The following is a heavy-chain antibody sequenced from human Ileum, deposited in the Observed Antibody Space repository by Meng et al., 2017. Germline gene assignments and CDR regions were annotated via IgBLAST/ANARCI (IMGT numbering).Heavy chain of an antibody. Sequence: PQGSGPRAQKPPPTLSLTCTVSGGSISQGNYYWSWLRQPPGKGLELIGEINHSGSTNYNPSLKSRVTISVDTSKNQFSLKLSSVTAADTAVYYCARTRRGSSGWYMGYWGQGTLVTVSS. CDR3: ARTRRGSSGWYMGY. CDR2: INHSGST. J-gene: IGHJ4*02. D-gene: IGHD6-19*01. CDR1: GGSISQGNYY. V-gene: IGHV4-39*07.